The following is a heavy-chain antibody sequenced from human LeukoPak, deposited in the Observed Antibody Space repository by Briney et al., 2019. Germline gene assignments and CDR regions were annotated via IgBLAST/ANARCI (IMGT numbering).Heavy chain of an antibody. J-gene: IGHJ4*02. V-gene: IGHV1-46*01. CDR2: INPSGGST. CDR1: GYSFTNYY. D-gene: IGHD3-16*01. CDR3: AREGLGELTLDY. Sequence: ASVKVSCKASGYSFTNYYMFWVRQAPGQGLDWMGMINPSGGSTSYAQKFQGRVTMTRDTSTSTVYMELSSLRSEDTAVYYCAREGLGELTLDYWGQGTLVTVSS.